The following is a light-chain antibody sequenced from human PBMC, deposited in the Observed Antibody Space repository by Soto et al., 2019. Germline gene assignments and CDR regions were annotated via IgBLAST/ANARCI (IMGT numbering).Light chain of an antibody. CDR1: QSVSNNY. V-gene: IGKV3-20*01. CDR3: QRYGSSGT. Sequence: EIVLTQSPGTLSLSPGERATLSCRASQSVSNNYLAWCQQKPGQAPRLLIYGASNRATGIPDRFSGSGSGTDFTLTISRLEPEDFAVYYCQRYGSSGTFGQGTKVDIK. J-gene: IGKJ1*01. CDR2: GAS.